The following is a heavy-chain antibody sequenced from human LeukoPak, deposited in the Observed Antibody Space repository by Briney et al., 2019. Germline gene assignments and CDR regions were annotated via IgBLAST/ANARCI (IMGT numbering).Heavy chain of an antibody. Sequence: GGSLRLSCGASGFTFSNYWMSWVRQAPGKGLEWVINISQDGSGKNYADSVEGRFTISRDNSKNTVYLQMTNLRVEDTAVYFCARGYCTATDCHGGWWFHLWGQGTLVSVSS. CDR2: ISQDGSGK. D-gene: IGHD2-8*02. V-gene: IGHV3-7*03. CDR3: ARGYCTATDCHGGWWFHL. CDR1: GFTFSNYW. J-gene: IGHJ5*02.